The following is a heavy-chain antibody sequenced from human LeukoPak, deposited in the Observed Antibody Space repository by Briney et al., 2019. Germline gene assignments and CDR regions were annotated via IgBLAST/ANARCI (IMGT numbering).Heavy chain of an antibody. CDR3: ARGYIPMVRGVITLDY. Sequence: ASVKVSCKASGYAFTSYGISWVRQAPGQGLEWMGWISAYNGNTNYAQKLQGRVTMTTDTSTSTAYMELRSLRSDDTAVYYCARGYIPMVRGVITLDYWGQGTLVTVSS. J-gene: IGHJ4*02. V-gene: IGHV1-18*01. D-gene: IGHD3-10*01. CDR1: GYAFTSYG. CDR2: ISAYNGNT.